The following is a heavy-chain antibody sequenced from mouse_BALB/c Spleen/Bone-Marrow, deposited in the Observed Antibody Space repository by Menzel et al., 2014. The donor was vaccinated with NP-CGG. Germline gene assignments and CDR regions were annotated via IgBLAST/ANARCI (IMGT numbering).Heavy chain of an antibody. CDR3: ARGRGEYALDY. CDR2: ISSGGTYT. J-gene: IGHJ4*01. D-gene: IGHD3-1*01. Sequence: EVQRVESGGGLVKSGGSLKLSCAASGFTFSTYAMSWVRQTPEKRLEWVATISSGGTYTYFPDSVKGRFTISRDNAKNTLYLQMSGLSPEDTPMFYCARGRGEYALDYWGQGTSVTVSS. CDR1: GFTFSTYA. V-gene: IGHV5-9-3*01.